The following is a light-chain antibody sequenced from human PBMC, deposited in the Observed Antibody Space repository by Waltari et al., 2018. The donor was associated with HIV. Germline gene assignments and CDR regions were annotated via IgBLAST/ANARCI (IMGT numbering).Light chain of an antibody. J-gene: IGLJ2*01. V-gene: IGLV2-23*02. CDR1: SSDTGSYNL. CDR2: EVN. Sequence: QSALTQPAAVSGSPGQSITISCTGTSSDTGSYNLVSLYQHHPGKAPKLMISEVNKRPSGVSNRFSGSKSGNTASLTISGLQAEDEADYYCSSYATAGTYVLFGGGTKLTVL. CDR3: SSYATAGTYVL.